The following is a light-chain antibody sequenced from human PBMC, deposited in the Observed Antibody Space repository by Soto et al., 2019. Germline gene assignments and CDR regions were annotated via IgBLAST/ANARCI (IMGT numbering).Light chain of an antibody. J-gene: IGKJ1*01. CDR1: QSFNTW. CDR3: QQRSNWPPWT. CDR2: KTS. Sequence: DVQMTQSPSSLSPSVGDRVTITCRASQSFNTWLAWYQQKPGKAPKLLIYKTSILESGVPSRFSGSGSGTEFTLTISSLQPEDSATYYCQQRSNWPPWTFGQGTKVEIK. V-gene: IGKV1-5*03.